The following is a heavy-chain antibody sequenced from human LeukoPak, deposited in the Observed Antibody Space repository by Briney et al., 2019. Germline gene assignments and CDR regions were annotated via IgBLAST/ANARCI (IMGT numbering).Heavy chain of an antibody. D-gene: IGHD2-15*01. CDR3: ARDRMGGSFDY. CDR1: GFAFSPYA. CDR2: ITGDSNTI. J-gene: IGHJ4*02. Sequence: GGSLRLSCAASGFAFSPYAMNWVCHAPGKGLEWVSFITGDSNTIYYADSMKGRLTVSRDNAENSLYLQMNSLSAEDTAVYYCARDRMGGSFDYWGQGTLVTVSS. V-gene: IGHV3-48*01.